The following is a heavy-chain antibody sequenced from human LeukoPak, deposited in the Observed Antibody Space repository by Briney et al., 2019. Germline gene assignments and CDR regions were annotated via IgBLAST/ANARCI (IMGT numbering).Heavy chain of an antibody. CDR1: GGSISSYY. D-gene: IGHD2/OR15-2a*01. V-gene: IGHV4-4*07. CDR2: IYTSGST. CDR3: ARDSQIAPFDY. Sequence: SETLSLTCTVSGGSISSYYWSWIRQPAGKGLEGIGRIYTSGSTNYNPSLHSRVTISVDKSKNQFSLKLSSVAAADTAVYYCARDSQIAPFDYWGQGTLVSVSS. J-gene: IGHJ4*02.